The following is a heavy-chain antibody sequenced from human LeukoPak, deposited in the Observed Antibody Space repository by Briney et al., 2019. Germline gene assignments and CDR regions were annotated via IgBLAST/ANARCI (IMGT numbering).Heavy chain of an antibody. CDR1: GGSISSGGYS. V-gene: IGHV4-30-4*07. D-gene: IGHD3-22*01. CDR2: FFFTGST. J-gene: IGHJ3*02. CDR3: ARDRGGSGYYSDAFDI. Sequence: SQTLSLTCAVSGGSISSGGYSWSWIRQPPGKGLEWIGYFFFTGSTYYNPSLKSRVTISVDKSKNQFSLKLSSVTAADTAVYYCARDRGGSGYYSDAFDIWGQGTMVTVSS.